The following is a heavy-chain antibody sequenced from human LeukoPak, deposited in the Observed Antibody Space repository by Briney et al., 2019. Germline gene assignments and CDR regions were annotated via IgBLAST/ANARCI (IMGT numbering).Heavy chain of an antibody. V-gene: IGHV3-7*01. CDR3: ARSNWGSSTNS. D-gene: IGHD3-16*01. CDR1: GFTFSIYW. Sequence: GGSLRLSCAASGFTFSIYWMSWVRQAPGKGLEWVASINRDGSEKYYVDSMRGRFTISRDNAKNSLYLQMNSLRADDTAVYYCARSNWGSSTNSWGQGTLVTVSS. J-gene: IGHJ4*02. CDR2: INRDGSEK.